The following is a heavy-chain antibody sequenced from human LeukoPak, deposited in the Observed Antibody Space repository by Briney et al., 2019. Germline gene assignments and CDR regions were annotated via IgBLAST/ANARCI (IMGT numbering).Heavy chain of an antibody. CDR2: ISYSGTTI. V-gene: IGHV3-11*04. D-gene: IGHD6-19*01. CDR3: AGEAVAGTDY. CDR1: GFTFSDYY. Sequence: PGGSLRLSCAASGFTFSDYYMSWIRQAPGKGLEWVSYISYSGTTIYYADSVKGRFTISRDNAKNSLYLQMNSLRAEDTAVYYCAGEAVAGTDYWGQGTLVTVSS. J-gene: IGHJ4*02.